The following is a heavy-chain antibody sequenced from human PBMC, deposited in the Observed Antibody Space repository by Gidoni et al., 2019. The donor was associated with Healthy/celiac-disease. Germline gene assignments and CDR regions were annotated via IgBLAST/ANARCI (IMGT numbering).Heavy chain of an antibody. CDR3: TTDPIVLVT. J-gene: IGHJ4*02. V-gene: IGHV3-15*01. D-gene: IGHD2-8*02. Sequence: EVQLVESGGGLVKPGGSLRRSCAASGFTFSNAWMSWVRQAPGKGLELVGRIKSKTDVWTTDYAAPVKGRFTISRDDSKNTLYLQMNSLKTEDTAVYYCTTDPIVLVTRGQGTLVTVSS. CDR1: GFTFSNAW. CDR2: IKSKTDVWTT.